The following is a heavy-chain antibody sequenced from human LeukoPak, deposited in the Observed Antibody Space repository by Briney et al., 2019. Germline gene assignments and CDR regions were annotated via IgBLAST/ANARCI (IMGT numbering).Heavy chain of an antibody. V-gene: IGHV4-34*01. Sequence: SSETLSLTCAVYGGSFSGYYWSWIRQPPGKGLEWIGEINHSGSTNYNPSLKSRVTISVDTSKNQFSLKLSSVTAAGTAVYYCARDSSGWYRLIDYWGQGTLVTVSS. CDR2: INHSGST. CDR3: ARDSSGWYRLIDY. J-gene: IGHJ4*02. CDR1: GGSFSGYY. D-gene: IGHD6-19*01.